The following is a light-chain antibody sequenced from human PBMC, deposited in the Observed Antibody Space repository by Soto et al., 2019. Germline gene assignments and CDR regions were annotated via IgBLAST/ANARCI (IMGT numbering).Light chain of an antibody. J-gene: IGKJ5*01. CDR2: GAS. CDR1: QSVSSN. CDR3: QQRSNWPT. V-gene: IGKV3-15*01. Sequence: EIVMTQSPATLSVSPGERATLSCRASQSVSSNLAWYQQKPGQAPRLLIYGASTRATGIPARFSGSGSGTEFTLTISSLQSEDFAVYYCQQRSNWPTFGQGTRL.